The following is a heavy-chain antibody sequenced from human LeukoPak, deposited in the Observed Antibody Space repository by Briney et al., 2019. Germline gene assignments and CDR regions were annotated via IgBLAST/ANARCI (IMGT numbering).Heavy chain of an antibody. CDR1: GYTFTSYA. D-gene: IGHD2-2*01. J-gene: IGHJ5*02. CDR3: ARGAYCSSTSCRINWFDP. V-gene: IGHV7-4-1*02. Sequence: ASVKVSCKASGYTFTSYAMNWVRQAPGQGLEWMGWINTNTGNPTYAQGFTGRFVFSLDTSVSTAYLQISSLKAEDTAVYYCARGAYCSSTSCRINWFDPWGQGTLVTVSS. CDR2: INTNTGNP.